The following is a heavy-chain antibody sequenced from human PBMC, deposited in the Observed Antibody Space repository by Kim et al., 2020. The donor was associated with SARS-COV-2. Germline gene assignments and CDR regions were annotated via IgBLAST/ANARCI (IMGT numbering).Heavy chain of an antibody. CDR2: ISGSGGST. J-gene: IGHJ4*02. CDR3: AKADLITMVRGVIGY. Sequence: GGSLRLSCAASGFTFSSYAMSWVRQAPGKGLEWVSAISGSGGSTYYADSVKGRFTISRDNSKNTLYLQMNSLRAEDTAVYYCAKADLITMVRGVIGYWGQGTLVTVSS. V-gene: IGHV3-23*01. D-gene: IGHD3-10*01. CDR1: GFTFSSYA.